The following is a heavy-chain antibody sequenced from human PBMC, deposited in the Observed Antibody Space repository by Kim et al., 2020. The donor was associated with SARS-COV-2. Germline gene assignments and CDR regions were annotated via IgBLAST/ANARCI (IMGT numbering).Heavy chain of an antibody. V-gene: IGHV4-31*03. CDR2: IYYSGST. CDR1: GGSISSGGYY. J-gene: IGHJ5*02. Sequence: SETLSLTCTVSGGSISSGGYYWSWIRQHPGKGLEWIGYIYYSGSTYYNPSLKSRVIISVDTSKNQFSLKLSSVTAADTAVYYCARGRLTTVTTNWFDPWGQGTLVTVSS. CDR3: ARGRLTTVTTNWFDP. D-gene: IGHD4-17*01.